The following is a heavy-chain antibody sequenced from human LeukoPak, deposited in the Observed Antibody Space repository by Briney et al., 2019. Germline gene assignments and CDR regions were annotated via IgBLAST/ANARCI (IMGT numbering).Heavy chain of an antibody. CDR3: ARDFYGVLDY. V-gene: IGHV3-7*03. Sequence: GGSLRLSCAASGFTLSSYCMSWVSQAPGKGLEWVANIKQDGSEKYYVDSVKGRFTIARDNAKNSLYLQMNSLRAEDTAVYYCARDFYGVLDYWGQGTLVTVSS. CDR1: GFTLSSYC. CDR2: IKQDGSEK. J-gene: IGHJ4*02. D-gene: IGHD2/OR15-2a*01.